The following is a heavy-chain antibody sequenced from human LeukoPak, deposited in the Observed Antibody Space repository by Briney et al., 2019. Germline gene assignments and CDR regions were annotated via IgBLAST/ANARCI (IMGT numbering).Heavy chain of an antibody. D-gene: IGHD3-22*01. CDR3: AIGGWLPPDF. Sequence: SETLSLTCTVSRGTINEYYWSWIRQPAGKRLEWIGQVYSTGITNYHPSFKSRVTTAVDMSKNQFSRKTTSVTAARTAVHYCAIGGWLPPDFWGQGTLVIVSS. J-gene: IGHJ4*02. V-gene: IGHV4-4*07. CDR2: VYSTGIT. CDR1: RGTINEYY.